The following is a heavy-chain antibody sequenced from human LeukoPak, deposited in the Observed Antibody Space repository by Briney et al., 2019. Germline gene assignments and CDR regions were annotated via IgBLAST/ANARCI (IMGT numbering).Heavy chain of an antibody. Sequence: PGGSLRLSCAASGFTFSSCGMHWVRQAPGKGLEWVAVISYDGSNKYHADSVKGRFTISRDNSKNTLYLQMNSLRAEDTAVYYCAKDGDFWSGFAPGFDPWGQGTLVTVSS. D-gene: IGHD3-3*01. CDR3: AKDGDFWSGFAPGFDP. J-gene: IGHJ5*02. CDR1: GFTFSSCG. CDR2: ISYDGSNK. V-gene: IGHV3-30*18.